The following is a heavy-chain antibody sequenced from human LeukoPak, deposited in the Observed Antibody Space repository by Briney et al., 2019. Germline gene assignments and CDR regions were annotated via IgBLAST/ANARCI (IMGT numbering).Heavy chain of an antibody. CDR1: GFTLTTHG. D-gene: IGHD3-22*01. Sequence: PGGSLRLSCAVSGFTLTTHGMHWVRQAPGKGLEWVAFIRNDGTDKYYTDSAKGRLIISRDNSKNTLYLQMNSLRAEDTAVYYCARGAYYYDSSGLGGWGQGTLVTVSS. V-gene: IGHV3-30*02. J-gene: IGHJ4*02. CDR3: ARGAYYYDSSGLGG. CDR2: IRNDGTDK.